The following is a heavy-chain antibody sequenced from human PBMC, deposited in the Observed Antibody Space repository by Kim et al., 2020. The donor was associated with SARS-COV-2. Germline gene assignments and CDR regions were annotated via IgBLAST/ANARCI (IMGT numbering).Heavy chain of an antibody. V-gene: IGHV3-30*03. CDR2: ISYDGSNK. CDR3: AIDLVERFGDTP. CDR1: GFTFSSYG. D-gene: IGHD3-10*01. Sequence: GGSLILSCAASGFTFSSYGMHWVRQAPGKGLEWVAVISYDGSNKYYADSVKGRFTISRDNSKNTLYLQMNSLRSEDTAVYYCAIDLVERFGDTPWGQGTLVTVSS. J-gene: IGHJ5*02.